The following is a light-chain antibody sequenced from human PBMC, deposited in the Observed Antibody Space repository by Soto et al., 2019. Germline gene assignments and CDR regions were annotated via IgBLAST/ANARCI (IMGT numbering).Light chain of an antibody. Sequence: QSALTQPPSASGSPGQSVTISCTGTSSDVGGSNFVSWYQQHPGKAPKLMIYDVIRRPSGVPDRFSASKSGNTASLTVSGLQAEDEADYYCSSYAGSNNLLLFGGGTKVTVL. CDR3: SSYAGSNNLLL. J-gene: IGLJ2*01. CDR1: SSDVGGSNF. V-gene: IGLV2-8*01. CDR2: DVI.